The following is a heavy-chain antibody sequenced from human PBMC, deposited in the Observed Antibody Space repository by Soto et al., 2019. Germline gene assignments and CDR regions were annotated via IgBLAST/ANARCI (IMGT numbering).Heavy chain of an antibody. Sequence: SETLSLTCSVSGVSITNYYWTWIRHSPGKGLEWIGYVYHTGNTYYNPSLRSRVTISLDKSKNQVSLRLRSVTAADTAVYYCAREQYNWKLWGQGTLVTVSS. CDR3: AREQYNWKL. V-gene: IGHV4-59*01. CDR1: GVSITNYY. D-gene: IGHD1-20*01. J-gene: IGHJ4*02. CDR2: VYHTGNT.